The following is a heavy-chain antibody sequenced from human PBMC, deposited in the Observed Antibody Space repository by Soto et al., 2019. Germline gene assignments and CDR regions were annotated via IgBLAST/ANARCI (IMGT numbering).Heavy chain of an antibody. J-gene: IGHJ4*02. CDR3: ARHDAYSSSDF. CDR1: GYSFSNSW. Sequence: GEALKISCKGSGYSFSNSWIAWGRQMPGKGLEWMGIIYPGDSDSRYSPSFQGQVSISADKSINTAYLQWSSLKASDTAMYYCARHDAYSSSDFWGQGTLVTVSS. D-gene: IGHD6-19*01. V-gene: IGHV5-51*01. CDR2: IYPGDSDS.